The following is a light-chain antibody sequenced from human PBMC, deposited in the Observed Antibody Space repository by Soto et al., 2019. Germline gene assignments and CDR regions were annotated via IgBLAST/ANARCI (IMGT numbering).Light chain of an antibody. Sequence: DIQMTQSPASLSASVTDRVTITCRASQDIGTDLGWYQQKPGKAPERLIYEASVLQSGVPSRFSGSGSGTEFTLTVSSLQPDDFATYYCVQHYSYLLTLGGGTKVDIK. CDR3: VQHYSYLLT. J-gene: IGKJ4*01. CDR1: QDIGTD. CDR2: EAS. V-gene: IGKV1-17*01.